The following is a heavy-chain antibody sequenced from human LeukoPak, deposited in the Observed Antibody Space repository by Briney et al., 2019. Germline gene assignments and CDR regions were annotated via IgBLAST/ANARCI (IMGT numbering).Heavy chain of an antibody. CDR2: MNPNSGNT. CDR1: GYTFTSYD. D-gene: IGHD1-14*01. Sequence: ASVKVSCKASGYTFTSYDINWVRQATGQGLELMGWMNPNSGNTGYAQKFQGRVTMTRNTSISTAYMELSSLRSEDTAVYYCARGPPEFYYYYYGMDVWGQGTTVTVSS. CDR3: ARGPPEFYYYYYGMDV. J-gene: IGHJ6*02. V-gene: IGHV1-8*01.